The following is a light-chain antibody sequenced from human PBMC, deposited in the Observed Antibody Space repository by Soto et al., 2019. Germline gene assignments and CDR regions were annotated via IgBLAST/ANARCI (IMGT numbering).Light chain of an antibody. Sequence: EIVLTQSPATLSLSPGEIATLSCRASQSVSSYLAWYQQKPGQAPRLLIYDASNRATGIPARFSGSGSGTDFTLTISSLEPEDFAVYYCQQRSNWPPDTFGGGTKVEIK. CDR1: QSVSSY. CDR2: DAS. J-gene: IGKJ4*01. CDR3: QQRSNWPPDT. V-gene: IGKV3-11*01.